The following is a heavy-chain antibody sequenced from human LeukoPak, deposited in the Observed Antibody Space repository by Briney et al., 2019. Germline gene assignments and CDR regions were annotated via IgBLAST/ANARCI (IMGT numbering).Heavy chain of an antibody. CDR2: IYPGDSAT. D-gene: IGHD2-15*01. CDR3: ARQEYCSGGSCYTWFDP. CDR1: GYTFTGYW. J-gene: IGHJ5*02. V-gene: IGHV5-51*01. Sequence: GESLKISCKTSGYTFTGYWIGWVRQMPGKGLEWMGIIYPGDSATRYSPSFQGQVTISADKSINTAYLQWTNLKASDTAMYYCARQEYCSGGSCYTWFDPWGQGTLVIVSS.